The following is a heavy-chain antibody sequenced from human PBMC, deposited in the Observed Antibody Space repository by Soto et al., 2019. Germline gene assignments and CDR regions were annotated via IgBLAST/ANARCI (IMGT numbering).Heavy chain of an antibody. D-gene: IGHD2-15*01. CDR2: IDPYDTGI. V-gene: IGHV3-74*01. J-gene: IGHJ4*02. Sequence: GGSLRLSCAASGFAFSSEWMHWVRQAPGKGLVWVSRIDPYDTGITYADSVKGRFTISRDNAKNTLYLQMNSLRAEDTAVYYCTSDTFGARDSWGQRTLVTVSS. CDR3: TSDTFGARDS. CDR1: GFAFSSEW.